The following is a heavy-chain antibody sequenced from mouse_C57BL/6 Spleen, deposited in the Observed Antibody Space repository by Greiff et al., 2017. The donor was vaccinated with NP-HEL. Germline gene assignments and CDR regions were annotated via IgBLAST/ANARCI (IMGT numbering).Heavy chain of an antibody. CDR2: INPYNGDT. D-gene: IGHD4-1*01. J-gene: IGHJ2*01. V-gene: IGHV1-20*01. Sequence: EVQLQQSGPELVKPGDSVKISCKASGYSFTGYFMNWVMQSHGKSLEWIGRINPYNGDTFYNQKFKGKATLTVDKSSSTAHMELRRLTSEDSAVYYCARGEGTGYFDYWGQGTTLTVSS. CDR3: ARGEGTGYFDY. CDR1: GYSFTGYF.